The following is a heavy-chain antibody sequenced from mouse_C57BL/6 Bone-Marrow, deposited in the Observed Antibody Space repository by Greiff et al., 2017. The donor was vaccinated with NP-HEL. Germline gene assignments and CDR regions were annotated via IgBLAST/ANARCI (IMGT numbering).Heavy chain of an antibody. CDR2: IDPSDSYT. CDR3: ARGDYTAVAY. J-gene: IGHJ3*01. V-gene: IGHV1-69*01. D-gene: IGHD1-2*01. Sequence: SGAELVMPGASVKLSCKASGYTFTSYWMHWVKQRPGQGLEWIGEIDPSDSYTNYNQKFKGKSTLTVEKSSSTAYMQLSSLTSEDSAVYYCARGDYTAVAYWGQGTLVTVSA. CDR1: GYTFTSYW.